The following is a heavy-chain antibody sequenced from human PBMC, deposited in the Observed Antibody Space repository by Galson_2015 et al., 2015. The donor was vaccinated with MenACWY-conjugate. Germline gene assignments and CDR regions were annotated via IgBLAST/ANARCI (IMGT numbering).Heavy chain of an antibody. D-gene: IGHD1-1*01. CDR3: ARIIHDGFDY. J-gene: IGHJ4*02. V-gene: IGHV3-7*01. Sequence: YMRLSCAASGFTFDSYRMSWVRQAPGKGLEWVTNINRDGGGTYYASSVKGRVTISKDNAENSLYLQMNSLSAEDTAIYYCARIIHDGFDYWGQGTLVIVSS. CDR2: INRDGGGT. CDR1: GFTFDSYR.